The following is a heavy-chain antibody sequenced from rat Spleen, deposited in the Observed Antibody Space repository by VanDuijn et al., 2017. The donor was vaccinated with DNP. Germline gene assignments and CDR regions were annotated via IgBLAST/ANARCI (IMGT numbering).Heavy chain of an antibody. V-gene: IGHV5-20*01. J-gene: IGHJ3*01. CDR3: TTGTGWFGS. Sequence: EVQLVESGGGLVQPGRSLKLSCAASGFTFSNYYMAWVRQAPTKGLEWVATISYDGSRTYYRDSVKGRFTISRDNAKSTLYLQMDSLRSEDTATYFCTTGTGWFGSWGQGTLVTVSS. CDR2: ISYDGSRT. D-gene: IGHD5-1*01. CDR1: GFTFSNYY.